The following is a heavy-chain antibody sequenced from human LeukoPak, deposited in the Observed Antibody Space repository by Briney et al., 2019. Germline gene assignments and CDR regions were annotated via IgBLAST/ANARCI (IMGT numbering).Heavy chain of an antibody. J-gene: IGHJ4*02. D-gene: IGHD4-17*01. CDR2: IYYNGGT. CDR3: ARDQTVTGGFDY. V-gene: IGHV4-30-2*01. CDR1: GGSISRGGYY. Sequence: SETPCLTCTVSGGSISRGGYYWSRIRQPPGKGLEWIGYIYYNGGTFYTPSLKSRVTISIDRSENKFALRLNSVTAADTAVYYCARDQTVTGGFDYWGQGILVTVSS.